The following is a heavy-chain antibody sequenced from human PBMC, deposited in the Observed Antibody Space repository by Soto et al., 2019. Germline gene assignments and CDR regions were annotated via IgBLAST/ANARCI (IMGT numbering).Heavy chain of an antibody. CDR1: GFTFNNYG. Sequence: QVQLVESGGGVVQPGRSLRLSCAASGFTFNNYGMHWVRQAPGKGLEWVAVISNDGSDKYYADSVKGRLTISRDNSKKTVYLQMNSLRAEDTAVYYCAKDQGIAASHGIDWGQGTMVTV. CDR2: ISNDGSDK. D-gene: IGHD6-13*01. V-gene: IGHV3-30*18. J-gene: IGHJ3*01. CDR3: AKDQGIAASHGID.